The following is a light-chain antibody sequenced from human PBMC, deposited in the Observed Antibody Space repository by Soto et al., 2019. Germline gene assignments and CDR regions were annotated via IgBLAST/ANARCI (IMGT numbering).Light chain of an antibody. J-gene: IGLJ1*01. CDR2: DVS. CDR1: SSDVGGYNY. CDR3: SSYTSSSTLYV. Sequence: QSVLTQPASVPGSPGQSITISCTGISSDVGGYNYVSWYQQLPGKAPKLIIYDVSNRPSGVSNRFSASKSANAASLTISGLQAEDEADYYCSSYTSSSTLYVFGTGTKVTVL. V-gene: IGLV2-14*03.